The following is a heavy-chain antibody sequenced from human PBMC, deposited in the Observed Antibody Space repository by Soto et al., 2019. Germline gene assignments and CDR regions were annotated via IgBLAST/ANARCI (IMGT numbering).Heavy chain of an antibody. J-gene: IGHJ4*02. V-gene: IGHV3-11*01. CDR3: ARERYSYGPYYFDY. CDR2: ITSSGSTT. CDR1: GFTFSDYY. Sequence: GGSLRLSCAACGFTFSDYYMSWIRQAPGKGLEWVSSITSSGSTTYYTDSVKGRFTISRDNAKNSLYLQMNSLRAEDTAVYYCARERYSYGPYYFDYWGQGTLVTVSS. D-gene: IGHD5-18*01.